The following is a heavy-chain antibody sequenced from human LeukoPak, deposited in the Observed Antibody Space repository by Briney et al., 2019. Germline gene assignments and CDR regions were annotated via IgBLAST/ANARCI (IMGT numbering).Heavy chain of an antibody. CDR2: ISGSGSGGTT. V-gene: IGHV3-23*01. D-gene: IGHD6-13*01. Sequence: GGSLRLSCAASGFTFSDYYMSWVRQAPGKGLEWVSAISGSGSGGTTYYAGSVKGRFTISRDNSKNTLYLQMNSLRAEDTAIYYCAKAHSSSFSGIDYWGQGTLVTVSS. CDR3: AKAHSSSFSGIDY. CDR1: GFTFSDYY. J-gene: IGHJ4*02.